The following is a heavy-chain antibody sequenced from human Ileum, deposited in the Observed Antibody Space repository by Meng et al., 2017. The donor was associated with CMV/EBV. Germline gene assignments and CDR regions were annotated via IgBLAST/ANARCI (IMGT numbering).Heavy chain of an antibody. J-gene: IGHJ4*02. V-gene: IGHV4-34*01. CDR3: ARGLDNHKCVVL. Sequence: ALPPRGAAGLLNPSATPSLSGIFYGGSFINYYLTWIPQPAGKGLGWIEELHPSGVTNYNPSRDSRATISVEMSNNLFSRKLTAVTAAATALYCCARGLDNHKCVVLWGQGTLVTVSS. D-gene: IGHD2-2*03. CDR2: LHPSGVT. CDR1: GGSFINYY.